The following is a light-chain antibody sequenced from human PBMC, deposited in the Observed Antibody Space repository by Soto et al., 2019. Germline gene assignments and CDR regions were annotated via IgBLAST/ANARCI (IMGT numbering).Light chain of an antibody. CDR2: EVS. CDR3: SSYTSSSTWV. CDR1: SSDVGGYNY. J-gene: IGLJ3*02. V-gene: IGLV2-14*01. Sequence: QSALTQPASVSGSPGQSITISCTGTSSDVGGYNYVSWYQQHPGKAPKLMIYEVSNRPSEVSNRFSGSKSGNTASQTISGLQAEDEADYYCSSYTSSSTWVFGGVTKLTFL.